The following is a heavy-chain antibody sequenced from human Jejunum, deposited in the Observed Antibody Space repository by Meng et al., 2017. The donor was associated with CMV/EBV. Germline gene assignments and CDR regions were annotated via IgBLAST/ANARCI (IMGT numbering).Heavy chain of an antibody. CDR1: GFPFRIYG. CDR2: IRYDGRST. D-gene: IGHD1-26*01. Sequence: AASGFPFRIYGMPWVRQAPAKGLEWVAFIRYDGRSTNYSDSVRGRFTVSRDNSKNILYLYMNSLTAEDTAVYYCAKGGPMVGATIEYWGRGTLVTVSS. V-gene: IGHV3-30*02. J-gene: IGHJ4*02. CDR3: AKGGPMVGATIEY.